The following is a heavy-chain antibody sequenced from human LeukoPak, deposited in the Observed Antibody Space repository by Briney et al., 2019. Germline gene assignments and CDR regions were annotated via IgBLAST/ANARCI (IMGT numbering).Heavy chain of an antibody. CDR2: IFSSGTA. CDR3: ARIIRTAGYYSNPKSGSFDL. CDR1: GASIRANHHY. J-gene: IGHJ5*02. Sequence: SETLSLTCTVSGASIRANHHYWAWVRQPPGKGLEWIGTIFSSGTAYYSPSLRTRVSISVDTSKNEFSLRLSAVTAADTGLYYCARIIRTAGYYSNPKSGSFDLWGQGILVTVSS. D-gene: IGHD3-22*01. V-gene: IGHV4-39*01.